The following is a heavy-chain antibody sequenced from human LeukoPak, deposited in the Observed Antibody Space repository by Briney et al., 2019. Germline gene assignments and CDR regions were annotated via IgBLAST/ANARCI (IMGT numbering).Heavy chain of an antibody. CDR1: GGSFSGYY. J-gene: IGHJ4*02. CDR2: INHSGST. Sequence: PSETLSLTCAVYGGSFSGYYWSWIRQPPGKGLEWIGEINHSGSTNYNPSLKSRVTISVDTSKNQFSLKLSSVTAAYTAVYYCARELSSSSNFDYWGQGTVVTVSS. D-gene: IGHD6-6*01. V-gene: IGHV4-34*01. CDR3: ARELSSSSNFDY.